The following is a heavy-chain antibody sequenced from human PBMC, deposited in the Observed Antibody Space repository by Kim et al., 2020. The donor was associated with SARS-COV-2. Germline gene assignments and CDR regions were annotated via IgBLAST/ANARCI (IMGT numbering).Heavy chain of an antibody. Sequence: SETLSLTCTVSGGSISSYYWSWIRQPPGKGLEWIGYIYYSGSTNYNPSLKSRVTISVDTSKNQFSLKLSSVTAADTAVYYCARGAGSGSYLGWFDPWGQGTLVTVSS. CDR3: ARGAGSGSYLGWFDP. CDR1: GGSISSYY. V-gene: IGHV4-59*01. CDR2: IYYSGST. J-gene: IGHJ5*02. D-gene: IGHD3-10*01.